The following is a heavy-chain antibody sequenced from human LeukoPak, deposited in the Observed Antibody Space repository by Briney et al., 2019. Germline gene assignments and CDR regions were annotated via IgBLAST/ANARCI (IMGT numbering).Heavy chain of an antibody. CDR2: IKQDGSEK. V-gene: IGHV3-7*01. CDR3: ARVPYSSRFDY. D-gene: IGHD6-13*01. CDR1: GFIFSSYW. Sequence: GGSLRLPCAASGFIFSSYWMSWVRQAPGKGLEWVANIKQDGSEKYYVDSVKGRFTISRDNAKNSLYLQMNSQRAEDTAVYYCARVPYSSRFDYWGQGTLVTVSS. J-gene: IGHJ4*02.